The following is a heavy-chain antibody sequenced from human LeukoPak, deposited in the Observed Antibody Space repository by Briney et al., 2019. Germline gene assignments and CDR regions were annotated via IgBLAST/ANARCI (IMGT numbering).Heavy chain of an antibody. CDR3: ARDVRSSSSWYFEDY. Sequence: ASVKVSCKASGYTFTSYGISWVRQAPGQGLEWMGWISAYNGNTNYAQKLQGRVTMTTDTSTSTAYMELRSLRSDDTAVYYCARDVRSSSSWYFEDYWGQGTLVTVSS. D-gene: IGHD6-13*01. CDR2: ISAYNGNT. J-gene: IGHJ4*02. V-gene: IGHV1-18*01. CDR1: GYTFTSYG.